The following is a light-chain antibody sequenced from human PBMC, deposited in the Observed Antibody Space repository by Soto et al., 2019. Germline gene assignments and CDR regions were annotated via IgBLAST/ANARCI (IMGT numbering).Light chain of an antibody. CDR3: SSYSSSATLV. V-gene: IGLV2-14*01. CDR1: SSDVGGYNY. Sequence: QSALTQPASVYGSPGQSITISCTGTSSDVGGYNYVSWYQQHPGKAPKLMIYDVSNRPSGVSNRFSGSKSGNTASLTISGLQAEDEAYYYCSSYSSSATLVFGGGTKLTVL. CDR2: DVS. J-gene: IGLJ2*01.